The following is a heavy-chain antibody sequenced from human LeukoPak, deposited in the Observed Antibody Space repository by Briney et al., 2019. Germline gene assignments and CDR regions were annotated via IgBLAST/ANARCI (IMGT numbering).Heavy chain of an antibody. D-gene: IGHD6-13*01. CDR1: GGSISSYY. Sequence: SETLSLTCTVSGGSISSYYWSWIRQPPGKGLEWIGYIYYSGSTNYNPSLKSRVTISVDTSKNQFSLKLSSVTAADTAVYYCAASTQLVPTYYYYYYMDVWGKRTTVTVSS. V-gene: IGHV4-59*01. CDR2: IYYSGST. CDR3: AASTQLVPTYYYYYYMDV. J-gene: IGHJ6*03.